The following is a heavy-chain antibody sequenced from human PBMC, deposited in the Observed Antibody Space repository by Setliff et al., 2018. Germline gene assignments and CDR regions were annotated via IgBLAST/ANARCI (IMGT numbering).Heavy chain of an antibody. CDR1: GGSISSGSDY. Sequence: KTSETLSLTCSVSGGSISSGSDYWTWIRQPAGKGLEWIGHIYTSGSTKYNSSLKSRVSISVDTSKNQFSLKLSSVTAADTAVYYCARAISGWFSAHYYYMDVWGKGTTVTVSS. CDR2: IYTSGST. D-gene: IGHD6-19*01. CDR3: ARAISGWFSAHYYYMDV. J-gene: IGHJ6*03. V-gene: IGHV4-61*09.